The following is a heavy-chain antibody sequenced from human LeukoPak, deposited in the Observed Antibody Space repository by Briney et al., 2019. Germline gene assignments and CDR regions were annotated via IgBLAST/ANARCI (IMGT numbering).Heavy chain of an antibody. Sequence: SETLSLTCTVSGGSISSSSYYWGWIRQPPGKGLEWLGSIYYSGSTYYNPSLKSRVTISVDTSKNQFSLKLSSVTAADTAVYYCARQGGGSYPFYYYYYMDVWGKGTTVTVSS. CDR1: GGSISSSSYY. CDR3: ARQGGGSYPFYYYYYMDV. J-gene: IGHJ6*03. D-gene: IGHD1-26*01. V-gene: IGHV4-39*01. CDR2: IYYSGST.